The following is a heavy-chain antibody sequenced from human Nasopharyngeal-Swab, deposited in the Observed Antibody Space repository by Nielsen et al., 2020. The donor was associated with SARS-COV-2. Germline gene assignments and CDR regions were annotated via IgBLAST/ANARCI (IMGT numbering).Heavy chain of an antibody. V-gene: IGHV3-33*01. CDR3: AADIVVLPAVNLGDYSALDV. Sequence: GGALRLSCAATGFTVSSYAMHWVRQAPGKGLEWVALIWYIGDNKYYADSVKGRFTISRDNSKNTLYLQMNSLRAEDTAVYYCAADIVVLPAVNLGDYSALDVWGPGATVTVSS. J-gene: IGHJ6*02. D-gene: IGHD2-2*01. CDR2: IWYIGDNK. CDR1: GFTVSSYA.